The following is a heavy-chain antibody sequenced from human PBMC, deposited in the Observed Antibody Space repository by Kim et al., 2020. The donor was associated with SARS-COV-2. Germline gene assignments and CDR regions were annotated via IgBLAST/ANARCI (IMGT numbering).Heavy chain of an antibody. V-gene: IGHV4-4*02. CDR2: IYHSGST. CDR1: GGSISSSNW. Sequence: SETLSLTCAVSGGSISSSNWWSWVRQPPGKGLEWIGEIYHSGSTNYNPSLKSRVTISVDKSKNQFSLKLSSVTAADTAVYYCAREGGRRQLVHYGMDVWGQGTTVTVSS. D-gene: IGHD6-13*01. J-gene: IGHJ6*02. CDR3: AREGGRRQLVHYGMDV.